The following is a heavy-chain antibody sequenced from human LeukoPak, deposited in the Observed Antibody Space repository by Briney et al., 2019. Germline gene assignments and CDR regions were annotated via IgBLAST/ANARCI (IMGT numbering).Heavy chain of an antibody. Sequence: GGSLRLSCAASGFTFSSYAMSWVRQAPGKGLEWVSAISGSGGSTYYADSVKGRFTISRDNAKNSLYLQMNSLRAEDTAVYYCARSYYDSSGDTFDYWGQGTLVTVSS. CDR2: ISGSGGST. J-gene: IGHJ4*02. CDR3: ARSYYDSSGDTFDY. V-gene: IGHV3-23*01. D-gene: IGHD3-22*01. CDR1: GFTFSSYA.